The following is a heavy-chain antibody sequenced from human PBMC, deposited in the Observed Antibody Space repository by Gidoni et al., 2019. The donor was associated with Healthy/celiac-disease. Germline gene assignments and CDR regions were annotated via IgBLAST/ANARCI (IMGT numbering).Heavy chain of an antibody. J-gene: IGHJ4*02. CDR2: ITGSGGST. CDR1: GFTFSSYA. CDR3: AKLLDSSWYRGYFDY. V-gene: IGHV3-23*01. D-gene: IGHD6-13*01. Sequence: EVQLLESGGGLVQPGGSLRLSCAASGFTFSSYAMSWVRQAPGKGLEWGSAITGSGGSTYYADSVKGRFTISRDNSKNTLYLQMNSLRAEDTAVYYCAKLLDSSWYRGYFDYWGQGTLVTVSS.